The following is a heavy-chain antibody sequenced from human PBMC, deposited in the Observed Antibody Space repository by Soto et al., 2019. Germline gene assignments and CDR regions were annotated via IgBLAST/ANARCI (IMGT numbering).Heavy chain of an antibody. CDR1: GFTFSSYS. J-gene: IGHJ4*02. V-gene: IGHV3-21*01. CDR3: ARDSPGHYYDSSGYGPFDY. D-gene: IGHD3-22*01. CDR2: ISSSSSYI. Sequence: EVQLVESGGGLVKPGGSLRLSCAASGFTFSSYSMNWVRQAPGEGLEWVSSISSSSSYIYYADSVKGRFTISRDNSKNTLYLQMNSLRAEDTAVYYCARDSPGHYYDSSGYGPFDYWGQGTLVTVSS.